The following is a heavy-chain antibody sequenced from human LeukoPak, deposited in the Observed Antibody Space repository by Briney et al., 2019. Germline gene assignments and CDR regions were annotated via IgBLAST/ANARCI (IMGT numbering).Heavy chain of an antibody. J-gene: IGHJ4*02. V-gene: IGHV3-30*02. CDR1: GFTFSSYG. CDR3: ARDREMATDYFDY. Sequence: GGSLRLSCAASGFTFSSYGMHWVRQAPGKGLEWVAFIRYDGSNKYYADSVKGRFTISRDNSKNSLYLQMNSLRAEDTAVYYCARDREMATDYFDYWGQGTLVTVSS. D-gene: IGHD5-24*01. CDR2: IRYDGSNK.